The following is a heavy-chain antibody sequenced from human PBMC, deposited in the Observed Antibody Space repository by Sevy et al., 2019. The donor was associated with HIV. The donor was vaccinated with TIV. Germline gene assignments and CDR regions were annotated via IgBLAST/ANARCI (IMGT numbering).Heavy chain of an antibody. V-gene: IGHV3-21*01. Sequence: GGSLRLSCAASGFTFSSYSMNWVRQAPGKGLEWVSSISSSSSYIYYADSVKGRFTISRDNAKNSLYLQMNSLRAEDTAVYYCARDRVPSYYYDSSGYRHDAFDIWGQGTMVTVSS. CDR2: ISSSSSYI. J-gene: IGHJ3*02. D-gene: IGHD3-22*01. CDR1: GFTFSSYS. CDR3: ARDRVPSYYYDSSGYRHDAFDI.